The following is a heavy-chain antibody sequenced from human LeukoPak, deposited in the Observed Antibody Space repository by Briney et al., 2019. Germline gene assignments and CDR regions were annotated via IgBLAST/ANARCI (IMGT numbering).Heavy chain of an antibody. Sequence: GGSLRLSCAASGFSFNSYAMSWVRHAPGKGLEWVSVISGRGDTTNYADSAKGRFTISRDNSKNTLYLHLNSLRVEDTAVYFCAKHRENFGDSCLDDYWGQGTLVTVSS. D-gene: IGHD4-17*01. J-gene: IGHJ4*02. CDR1: GFSFNSYA. V-gene: IGHV3-23*01. CDR2: ISGRGDTT. CDR3: AKHRENFGDSCLDDY.